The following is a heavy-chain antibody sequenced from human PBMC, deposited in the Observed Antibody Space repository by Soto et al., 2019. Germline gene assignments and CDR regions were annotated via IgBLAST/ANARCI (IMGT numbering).Heavy chain of an antibody. J-gene: IGHJ4*02. CDR1: GFTFSSYG. CDR2: ISYDGSNK. D-gene: IGHD2-2*01. Sequence: QVQLVESGGGVVQPGRSLRLSCAASGFTFSSYGMHWVRQAPGKGLEWVAVISYDGSNKYYAVSVKGRFTISRDNSKNTLYLQMNSLRAEDTAVYYCAKDSDTVVVPAVPGYWGQGTLVTVSS. CDR3: AKDSDTVVVPAVPGY. V-gene: IGHV3-30*18.